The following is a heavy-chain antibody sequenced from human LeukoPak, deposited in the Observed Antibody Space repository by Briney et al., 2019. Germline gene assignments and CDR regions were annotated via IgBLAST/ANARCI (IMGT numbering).Heavy chain of an antibody. D-gene: IGHD3-22*01. CDR1: GFTFSSYA. CDR2: ISGSGGST. Sequence: GGSLRLPCAASGFTFSSYAMSWVRQAPGKGLEWVSAISGSGGSTYYADSVKGRFTISRDNSKNTLYLQMNSLRAEDTAVYYCAKEGYYEGEVDWFDPWGQGTLVTVSS. CDR3: AKEGYYEGEVDWFDP. V-gene: IGHV3-23*01. J-gene: IGHJ5*02.